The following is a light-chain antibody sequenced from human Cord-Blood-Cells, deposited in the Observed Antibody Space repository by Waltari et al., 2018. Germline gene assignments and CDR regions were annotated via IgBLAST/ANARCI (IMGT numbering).Light chain of an antibody. J-gene: IGLJ3*02. Sequence: SYELTQPPSVSVSPGQTARIHCSGDALPKQYAYWYQQKPGQAPVLVIYKDSERPSGIPERFSGSSSGTTVTLTISGVQADDEADYYCQSADSSGTYWVFGGGTKLTVL. CDR2: KDS. CDR3: QSADSSGTYWV. CDR1: ALPKQY. V-gene: IGLV3-25*02.